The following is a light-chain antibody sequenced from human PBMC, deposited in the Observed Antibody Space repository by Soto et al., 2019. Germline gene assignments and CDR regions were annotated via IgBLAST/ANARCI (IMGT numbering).Light chain of an antibody. J-gene: IGKJ1*01. CDR2: GAS. CDR1: QSVSSN. V-gene: IGKV3-15*01. Sequence: EIVMTQSPATLSVSPGARATLSCRASQSVSSNLAWYQQKPGQAPRLLMYGASTRATGIPHRFSGSGSGTEFTLTIRSLQSEDFAVYYCQQHNNWSPWTFGQGTKVEIK. CDR3: QQHNNWSPWT.